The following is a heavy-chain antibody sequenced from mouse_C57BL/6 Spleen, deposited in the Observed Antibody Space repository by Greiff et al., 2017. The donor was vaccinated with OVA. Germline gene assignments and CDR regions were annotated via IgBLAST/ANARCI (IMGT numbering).Heavy chain of an antibody. V-gene: IGHV1-50*01. Sequence: VQLQQPGAELVKPGASVKLSCKASGYTFTSYWMQWVKQRPGQGLEWIGEIDPSDSYTNYNQKFKGKATLTVDTSSSTAYMQLSSLTSEDSAVYYCARGANSITGFAYWGQGTLVTVSA. D-gene: IGHD1-1*01. J-gene: IGHJ3*01. CDR1: GYTFTSYW. CDR2: IDPSDSYT. CDR3: ARGANSITGFAY.